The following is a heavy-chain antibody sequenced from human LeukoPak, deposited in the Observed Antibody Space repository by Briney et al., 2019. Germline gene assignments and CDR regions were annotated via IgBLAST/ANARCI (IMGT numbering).Heavy chain of an antibody. J-gene: IGHJ4*02. V-gene: IGHV1-2*02. CDR2: INPNSGGT. CDR3: ARIQSGDRSGSYFY. Sequence: ASVKVSCKASGYTFTGYYMHWVRQAPGQGLEWMGWINPNSGGTNYAQKFQGRVTMTRDTSISTAYMELSRLRSDDTAVYYCARIQSGDRSGSYFYWGQGTLVTVSS. D-gene: IGHD1-26*01. CDR1: GYTFTGYY.